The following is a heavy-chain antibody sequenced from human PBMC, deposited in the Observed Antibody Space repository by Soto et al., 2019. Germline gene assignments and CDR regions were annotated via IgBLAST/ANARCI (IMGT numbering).Heavy chain of an antibody. V-gene: IGHV3-23*01. D-gene: IGHD3-9*01. Sequence: EVQLLESGGALVQPGGSLRLSCAASGFNFGSYVMSWVRQAPGRGLEWVSAISDSGTSASYADSVKGRFTISRDNSKHTVYLELKSLPAEDTAMYYCAKDADVLRNFDWSYYFDAWGQGTLVTVSS. J-gene: IGHJ4*02. CDR2: ISDSGTSA. CDR3: AKDADVLRNFDWSYYFDA. CDR1: GFNFGSYV.